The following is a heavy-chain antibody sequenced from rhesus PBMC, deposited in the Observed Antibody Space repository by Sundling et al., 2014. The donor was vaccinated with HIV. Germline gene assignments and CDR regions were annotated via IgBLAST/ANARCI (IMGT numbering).Heavy chain of an antibody. CDR3: ARTYWSDYWDGFDV. J-gene: IGHJ5-1*01. CDR2: IYGSGSST. V-gene: IGHV4-169*01. Sequence: QVQLQESGPGLVKPSETLSLTCAVSGGSISSNYWSWIRQAPGKGLEWIGYIYGSGSSTNYNPSLKSRVTLSVDTSKNQFSLKLSSVTAADTAVYYCARTYWSDYWDGFDVWGPGVFVIVSS. D-gene: IGHD3-22*01. CDR1: GGSISSNY.